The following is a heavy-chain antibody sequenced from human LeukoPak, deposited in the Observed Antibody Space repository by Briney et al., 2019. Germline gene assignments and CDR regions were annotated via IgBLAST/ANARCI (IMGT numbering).Heavy chain of an antibody. J-gene: IGHJ4*02. D-gene: IGHD3-3*01. V-gene: IGHV4-59*13. CDR2: IYYSGST. Sequence: SETLSLTCTVSGGSISSYYWSWIRQPPGKGLEWIGYIYYSGSTNYNPSLKSRVTISVDTSENQFSLKLTSVTAADTAVYYCARGVPEYYDFWSGYSYYFDYWGQGTLVTVSS. CDR1: GGSISSYY. CDR3: ARGVPEYYDFWSGYSYYFDY.